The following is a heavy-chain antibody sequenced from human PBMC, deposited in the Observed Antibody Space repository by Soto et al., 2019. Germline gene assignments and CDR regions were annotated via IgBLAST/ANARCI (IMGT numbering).Heavy chain of an antibody. D-gene: IGHD3-22*01. CDR1: GYTFTSYY. V-gene: IGHV1-46*03. CDR3: NRDTNTVQFYDSSGYLNWFDP. Sequence: ASVKVSCKASGYTFTSYYMHWVRQAPGQGLEWMGIINPSGGSTSYAQKFQGRVTMTRDTSTSTVYMELSSLRSEDTAVYYCNRDTNTVQFYDSSGYLNWFDPWGQGTLVTVSS. J-gene: IGHJ5*02. CDR2: INPSGGST.